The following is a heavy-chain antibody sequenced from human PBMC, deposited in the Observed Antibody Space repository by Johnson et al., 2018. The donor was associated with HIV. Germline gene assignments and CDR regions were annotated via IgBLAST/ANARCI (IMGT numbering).Heavy chain of an antibody. CDR2: ISYDGSNK. J-gene: IGHJ3*02. CDR1: GFTFRTYA. D-gene: IGHD5-12*01. CDR3: AINSGYDSHGAFDI. V-gene: IGHV3-30-3*01. Sequence: QMLLVESGGGVVQPGRSLRLSCAVSGFTFRTYAMHWVRQAPGKGLEWVAVISYDGSNKYYADSVKGRFTISRDNSKNTLYLQMNSLRTEDTAMYYCAINSGYDSHGAFDIWGQGTMVTVSS.